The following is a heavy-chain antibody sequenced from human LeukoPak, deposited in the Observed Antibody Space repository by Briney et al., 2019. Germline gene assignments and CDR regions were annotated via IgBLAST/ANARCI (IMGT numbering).Heavy chain of an antibody. CDR3: AKLKSALIVVGA. CDR1: GFIFSTYG. D-gene: IGHD3-22*01. V-gene: IGHV3-30*02. Sequence: GGSLRLSCAASGFIFSTYGMYWVRQAPGKGLEWVAFIRHDGSDKYYPDSVKGRFTISRDNSKNTLNLQMNSLRADDTAVYYCAKLKSALIVVGAWGQGIRVAVSS. CDR2: IRHDGSDK. J-gene: IGHJ5*02.